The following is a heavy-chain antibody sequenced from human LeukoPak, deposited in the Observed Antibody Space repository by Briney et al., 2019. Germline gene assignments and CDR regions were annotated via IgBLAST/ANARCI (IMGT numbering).Heavy chain of an antibody. CDR1: GGSISGSFYY. Sequence: SETLSLTCTVSGGSISGSFYYWGWTRQPPGKGLEWIGSIYYSGNTYYNRSLKSRVTISVDTSKNQFSLKLSSVTATDTATYYCARSHSAAGAISNWFDPWGRGTLVTVSS. J-gene: IGHJ5*02. CDR2: IYYSGNT. CDR3: ARSHSAAGAISNWFDP. V-gene: IGHV4-39*01. D-gene: IGHD2-2*01.